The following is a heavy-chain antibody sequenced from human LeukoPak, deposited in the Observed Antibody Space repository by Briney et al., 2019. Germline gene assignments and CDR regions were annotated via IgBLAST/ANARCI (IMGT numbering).Heavy chain of an antibody. J-gene: IGHJ4*02. D-gene: IGHD3-22*01. CDR2: ISSSSSTI. Sequence: GGSLRLSCAASGFTFSSYSMNWVRQAPGKGLEWVSYISSSSSTIYYADSVKGRFTISRDNAKNSLYLQMNSLRAEDTAVYYCASFSMVYYYDTEGYWGQGTLVTVSS. V-gene: IGHV3-48*01. CDR3: ASFSMVYYYDTEGY. CDR1: GFTFSSYS.